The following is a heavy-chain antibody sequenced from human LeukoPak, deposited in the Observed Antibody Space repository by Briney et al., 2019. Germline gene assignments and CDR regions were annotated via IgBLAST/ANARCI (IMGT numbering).Heavy chain of an antibody. CDR2: INPNSGGT. CDR3: AKHCSSTSCDAFDI. Sequence: GASVKVSCKASGYTFTDSYMHWVRQAPGQGLEWMGWINPNSGGTNYAQKFQGRVTMTRDTSISTAYMELSRLRSDDTAVYYCAKHCSSTSCDAFDIWGQGTMVTVSS. J-gene: IGHJ3*02. CDR1: GYTFTDSY. V-gene: IGHV1-2*02. D-gene: IGHD2-2*01.